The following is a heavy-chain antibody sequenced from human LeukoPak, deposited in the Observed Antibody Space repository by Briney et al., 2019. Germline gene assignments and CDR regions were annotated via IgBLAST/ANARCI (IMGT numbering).Heavy chain of an antibody. CDR2: IYPGDSDT. CDR1: GYSFTSYW. Sequence: GESLKISCKGSGYSFTSYWIGWVRQMPGKGLEWMGIIYPGDSDTRYSPSFQGQVTISADKSISTAYLQWSSLKASDTAMYYCARDYYGSGSFDAFDIWGQGTKVTVSS. D-gene: IGHD3-10*01. CDR3: ARDYYGSGSFDAFDI. J-gene: IGHJ3*02. V-gene: IGHV5-51*01.